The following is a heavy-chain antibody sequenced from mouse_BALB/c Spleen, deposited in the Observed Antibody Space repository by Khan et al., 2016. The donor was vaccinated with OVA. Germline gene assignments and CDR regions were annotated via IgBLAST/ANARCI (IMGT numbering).Heavy chain of an antibody. CDR3: TRFHGGY. CDR2: INTYTGKP. Sequence: RQGVKEGTELKKPGETVKISCKASGYTFTDYVMNWVKQSPGKGLKWMGWINTYTGKPTYADDFKGRFAFSLETSASTAYLQINSLKNEDTATYFCTRFHGGYWGQGTTLTVSS. J-gene: IGHJ2*01. V-gene: IGHV9-3-1*01. CDR1: GYTFTDYV.